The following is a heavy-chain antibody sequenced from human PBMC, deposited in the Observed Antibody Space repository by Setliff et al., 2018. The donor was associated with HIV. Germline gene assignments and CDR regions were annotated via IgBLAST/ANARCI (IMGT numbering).Heavy chain of an antibody. CDR1: GFTFSSYA. CDR2: ISGSGFST. Sequence: PGGSLRLSCAASGFTFSSYAMSWVRQAPGKGLEWVSAISGSGFSTYSADSVKGRFTISRDNSNTLYLQVNSLRAEDTAVYYCAKDPRGYNYGFPDFDYWGQGTLVTVSS. J-gene: IGHJ4*02. D-gene: IGHD5-18*01. CDR3: AKDPRGYNYGFPDFDY. V-gene: IGHV3-23*01.